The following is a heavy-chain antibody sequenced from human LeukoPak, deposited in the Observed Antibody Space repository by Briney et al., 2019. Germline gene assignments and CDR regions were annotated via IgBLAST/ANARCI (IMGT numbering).Heavy chain of an antibody. D-gene: IGHD3-3*01. CDR2: INPDGSNM. CDR3: VSGFLQWLY. J-gene: IGHJ4*02. CDR1: GFSFSSYW. Sequence: GGSLRLSCAASGFSFSSYWMSWVRQAPGKGLEWVANINPDGSNMLYVDSVQGRFTISRDNPKNPLYLQMNNLRAEDTAVYFCVSGFLQWLYWGQGTLVTVSS. V-gene: IGHV3-7*01.